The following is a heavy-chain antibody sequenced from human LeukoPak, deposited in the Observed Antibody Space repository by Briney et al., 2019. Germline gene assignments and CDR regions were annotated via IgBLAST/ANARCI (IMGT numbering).Heavy chain of an antibody. CDR2: ISSSGSTI. J-gene: IGHJ2*01. Sequence: GGSLRLSCAASGFTFSSYEMNWVRQAPGRGLEWVSYISSSGSTIYYADSVKGRFTISRDNAKNSLYLQMNSLRAEDTAVYYCARDGSSGSWRYFDLWGRGTLVTVSS. CDR3: ARDGSSGSWRYFDL. CDR1: GFTFSSYE. V-gene: IGHV3-48*03. D-gene: IGHD1-26*01.